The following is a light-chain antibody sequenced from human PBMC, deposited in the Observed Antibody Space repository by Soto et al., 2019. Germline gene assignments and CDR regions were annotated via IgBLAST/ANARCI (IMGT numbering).Light chain of an antibody. J-gene: IGKJ2*01. V-gene: IGKV3-20*01. CDR3: QFYGNSILYT. Sequence: EIVLTQSPGTLSLSPGERATLSCRASQSVNTNYFAWYQQKPGQAPRLLIYSASRRATGIPDRFSGSASGTDFSLTISRVEPEDFALYYCQFYGNSILYTFGQGTQLEIK. CDR1: QSVNTNY. CDR2: SAS.